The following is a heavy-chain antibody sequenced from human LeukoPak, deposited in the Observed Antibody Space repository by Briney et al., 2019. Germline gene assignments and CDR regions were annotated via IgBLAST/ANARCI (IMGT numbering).Heavy chain of an antibody. Sequence: PSETLSLTCTVSGGSIGSYYWGWIRQPPGKGFEWIGYNSNSGSTDYNPSLKSRVTISVDTSKNQFSLKLSSLTAADTAMFYCVRHGGGYSSDYWGQGTLVTVSS. CDR3: VRHGGGYSSDY. CDR2: NSNSGST. V-gene: IGHV4-59*08. D-gene: IGHD2-21*01. CDR1: GGSIGSYY. J-gene: IGHJ4*02.